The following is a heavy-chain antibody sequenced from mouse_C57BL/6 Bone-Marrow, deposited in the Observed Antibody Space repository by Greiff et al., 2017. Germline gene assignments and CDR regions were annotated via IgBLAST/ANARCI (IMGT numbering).Heavy chain of an antibody. CDR1: EYEFPSYD. J-gene: IGHJ3*01. CDR2: INSDGGST. CDR3: LRPWFAY. V-gene: IGHV5-2*01. Sequence: EVKLVESGGGLVQPGESLKLSCASNEYEFPSYDMSWVRKTPEKRLELVAAINSDGGSTSYPDTMERRFIISRDNTKKTLYQQRSSLRSEDTALYYLLRPWFAYWGQGTLVTVSA. D-gene: IGHD2-4*01.